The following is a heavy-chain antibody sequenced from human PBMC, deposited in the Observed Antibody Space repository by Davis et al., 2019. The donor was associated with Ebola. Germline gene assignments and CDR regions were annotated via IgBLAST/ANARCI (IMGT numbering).Heavy chain of an antibody. V-gene: IGHV4-59*01. CDR3: ARWNFYSSSLDY. CDR2: TYYSGST. J-gene: IGHJ4*02. CDR1: GGSISSYY. D-gene: IGHD6-6*01. Sequence: SETLSLTCTVSGGSISSYYWSWIRQPPGKGLEWIGYTYYSGSTNYNPSLKSRVTISVDTSKNQFSLKLSSVTAADTAVYYCARWNFYSSSLDYWGQGTLVTVSS.